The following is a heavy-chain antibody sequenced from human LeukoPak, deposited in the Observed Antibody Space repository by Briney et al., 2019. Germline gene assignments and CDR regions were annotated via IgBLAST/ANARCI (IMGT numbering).Heavy chain of an antibody. J-gene: IGHJ4*02. CDR2: INPNSGGT. D-gene: IGHD4-17*01. CDR1: GYTFTGYY. Sequence: ASVKVSCKASGYTFTGYYMHWVRRAPGEGLVWMGWINPNSGGTNYAQKFQGRVTITRDTSISTAYMELSRLRSDDTPVYYCARVQGGYGDHAVLFDYWHQGPLVTVSS. V-gene: IGHV1-2*02. CDR3: ARVQGGYGDHAVLFDY.